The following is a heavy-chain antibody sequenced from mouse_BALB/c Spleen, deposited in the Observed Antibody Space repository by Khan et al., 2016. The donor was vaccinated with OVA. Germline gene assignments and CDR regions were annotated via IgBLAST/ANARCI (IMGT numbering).Heavy chain of an antibody. V-gene: IGHV2-9*02. D-gene: IGHD1-3*01. CDR1: GFSLSNYG. CDR2: IWAGGST. CDR3: ARAFYNGAWFAY. Sequence: QMQLEESGPGLVAPSQTLSITCTVSGFSLSNYGVHWVRQPPGKGLEWLGVIWAGGSTNHNSALMSRLSISKDDSKSQVFLKMNSLQTDATAMYYCARAFYNGAWFAYWGQGTLVTVSA. J-gene: IGHJ3*01.